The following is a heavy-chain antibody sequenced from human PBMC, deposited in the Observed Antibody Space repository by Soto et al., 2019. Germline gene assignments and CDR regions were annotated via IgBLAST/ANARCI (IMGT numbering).Heavy chain of an antibody. CDR3: ARRVVRYYYYYGMDV. CDR2: IYYSGST. CDR1: GGSIRSSSYY. V-gene: IGHV4-39*01. Sequence: PSETLSLTCTVSGGSIRSSSYYWGWIRQPPGKGLEWIGSIYYSGSTYYNPSLKSRVTISVDTSKNQFSLKLSSVTAADTAVYYCARRVVRYYYYYGMDVWGQGTTVTVSS. J-gene: IGHJ6*02. D-gene: IGHD2-2*01.